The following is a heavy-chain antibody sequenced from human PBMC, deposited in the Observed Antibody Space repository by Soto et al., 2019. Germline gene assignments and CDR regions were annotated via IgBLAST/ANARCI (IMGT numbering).Heavy chain of an antibody. V-gene: IGHV3-33*01. J-gene: IGHJ6*02. CDR1: GFTFSSYG. CDR3: ARDSLPEKLRYFDGPRGVDYYYGMDV. Sequence: QPGGSLRLSCAASGFTFSSYGMHWVRQAPGKGLEWVAVIWYDGSNKYYADSVKGRFTISRDNSKNTLYLQMNSLRAEDTAVYYCARDSLPEKLRYFDGPRGVDYYYGMDVWGQGTTVTVSS. CDR2: IWYDGSNK. D-gene: IGHD3-9*01.